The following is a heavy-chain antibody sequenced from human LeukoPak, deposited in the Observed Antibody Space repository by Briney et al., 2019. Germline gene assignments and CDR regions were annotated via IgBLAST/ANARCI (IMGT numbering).Heavy chain of an antibody. CDR2: ISYDGSNE. CDR3: AKDSGDTAMVL. Sequence: PGRSLRLSCAASGFTFSSYAMHWVRQAPGKGLEWVAVISYDGSNEYYADSVKGRFTISRDNSKNTLYLQMNSLRAEDTAVYYCAKDSGDTAMVLWGQGTLVTVSS. CDR1: GFTFSSYA. D-gene: IGHD5-18*01. J-gene: IGHJ4*02. V-gene: IGHV3-30-3*01.